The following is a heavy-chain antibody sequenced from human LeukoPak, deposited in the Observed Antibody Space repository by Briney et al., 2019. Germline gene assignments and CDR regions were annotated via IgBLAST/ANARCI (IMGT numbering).Heavy chain of an antibody. D-gene: IGHD3-22*01. V-gene: IGHV3-30*04. J-gene: IGHJ6*03. Sequence: GGSLRLSCAASGFTFSSYAMHWVRQAPGKGLEWVAVISYDGSNKYYADSVKGRFTISRDNSKNTLYLQMNSLRAEDTAVYYCAKDSYYDSSGYYPYYYYYYYMDVWGKGTTVTISS. CDR3: AKDSYYDSSGYYPYYYYYYYMDV. CDR2: ISYDGSNK. CDR1: GFTFSSYA.